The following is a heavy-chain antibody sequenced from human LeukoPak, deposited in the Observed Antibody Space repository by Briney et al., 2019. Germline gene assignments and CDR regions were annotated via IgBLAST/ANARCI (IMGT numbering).Heavy chain of an antibody. D-gene: IGHD7-27*01. CDR1: GGSINSVY. CDR3: ASQHWGSNYFDY. Sequence: PSETLSLTCTVSGGSINSVYWSWIRQPPGKGLEWIAYIYYSGTTSYNPSLKSRVTISVDTSKNQFSLKLTSVTAADTAEYYCASQHWGSNYFDYWGQGALVTVSS. CDR2: IYYSGTT. V-gene: IGHV4-59*01. J-gene: IGHJ4*02.